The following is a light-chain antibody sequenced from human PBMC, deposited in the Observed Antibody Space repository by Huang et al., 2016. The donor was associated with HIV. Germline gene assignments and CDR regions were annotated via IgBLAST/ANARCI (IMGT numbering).Light chain of an antibody. CDR1: QTVSEH. J-gene: IGKJ1*01. Sequence: EILLTQSPATLSVSPGARVTLSCRASQTVSEHLAWFQQRPAHAPRRLIYGASNRASGIPPRFSGRGSGTEFGLTITNLQSDDFAVYYCHQYYTLPRTFGQGTKVEI. CDR3: HQYYTLPRT. V-gene: IGKV3-15*01. CDR2: GAS.